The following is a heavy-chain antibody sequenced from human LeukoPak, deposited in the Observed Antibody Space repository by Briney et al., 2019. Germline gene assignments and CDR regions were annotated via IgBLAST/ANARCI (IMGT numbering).Heavy chain of an antibody. D-gene: IGHD6-13*01. CDR3: ARVLRMQLGIDY. CDR2: IYYSGST. Sequence: SETLSLTCTVSGGSISSYYWSWIRQPPGKGLEWIGYIYYSGSTNYNPSLKSRVTISVDTSKNQFSLKLSSVTAADTAVYYCARVLRMQLGIDYWGQGTLVTVPS. J-gene: IGHJ4*02. CDR1: GGSISSYY. V-gene: IGHV4-59*01.